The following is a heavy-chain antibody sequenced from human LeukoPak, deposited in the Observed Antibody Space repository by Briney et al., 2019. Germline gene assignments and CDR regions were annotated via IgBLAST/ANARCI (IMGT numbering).Heavy chain of an antibody. V-gene: IGHV3-23*01. Sequence: SGGSQTLSCTPSGHPFRRYAKSWLRQAPGKGLEWVSAISGSGGSTYYADCVDGRFTISRDNSKNTLYMQMNSLRDEDTAVYYCAKEEAGWGSSIDYWGQGTLVTVSS. D-gene: IGHD6-13*01. CDR2: ISGSGGST. CDR1: GHPFRRYA. J-gene: IGHJ4*02. CDR3: AKEEAGWGSSIDY.